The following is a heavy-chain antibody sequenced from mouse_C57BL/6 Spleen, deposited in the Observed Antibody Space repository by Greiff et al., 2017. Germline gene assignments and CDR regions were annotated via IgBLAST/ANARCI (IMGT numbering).Heavy chain of an antibody. Sequence: VQLQQSGAELVRPGTSVKVSCKASGYAFTNYLIEWVKQRPGQGLEWIGVINPGSGGTNYNEKFKGKATLTADKSSSTAYMQLSSLTSEDSAVYFCAVYGNYFMDYWGQGTSVTVSS. CDR3: AVYGNYFMDY. CDR1: GYAFTNYL. V-gene: IGHV1-54*01. CDR2: INPGSGGT. D-gene: IGHD2-1*01. J-gene: IGHJ4*01.